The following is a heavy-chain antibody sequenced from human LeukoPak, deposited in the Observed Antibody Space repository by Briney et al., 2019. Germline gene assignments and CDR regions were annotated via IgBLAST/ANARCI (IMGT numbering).Heavy chain of an antibody. D-gene: IGHD3-22*01. Sequence: PGGSLRLSCAASGFSFINYAMHWVRQVPGKGLKWVAVISYDGRNQYYADSLKGRFTISRDNSKNTLYLQMNSLRGEDTAVYFCARDRHQYDTSGYYYHYYYYGMDVWGQGTTVTVSS. J-gene: IGHJ6*02. CDR2: ISYDGRNQ. CDR1: GFSFINYA. CDR3: ARDRHQYDTSGYYYHYYYYGMDV. V-gene: IGHV3-30*04.